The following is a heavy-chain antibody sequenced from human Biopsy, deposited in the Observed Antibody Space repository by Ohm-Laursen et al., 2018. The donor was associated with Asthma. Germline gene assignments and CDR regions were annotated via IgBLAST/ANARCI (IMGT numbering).Heavy chain of an antibody. CDR3: ARGYSTSWYFGY. D-gene: IGHD6-13*01. CDR1: GFTFSSYA. V-gene: IGHV3-23*01. CDR2: ISGSGGST. J-gene: IGHJ4*02. Sequence: SLRLSCSAPGFTFSSYAMSWVRQAPGKGLEWVSAISGSGGSTYYADSVKGRFTISRDNSKNTLYLQMNSLRAEDTAVYFCARGYSTSWYFGYWGQGTLVTVSS.